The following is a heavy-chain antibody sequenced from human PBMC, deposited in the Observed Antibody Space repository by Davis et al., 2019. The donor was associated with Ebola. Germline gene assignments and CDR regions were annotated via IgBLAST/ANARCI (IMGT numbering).Heavy chain of an antibody. Sequence: MPSETLSLTCTVPGGSISSYYWSWIRQPPGKGLEWIGYIYYSGSTNYNPSLKSRVTISVDTSKNQFSLKLSSVTAADTAVYYCARATSTYYYDSSGYYSVVGAFDIWGQGTMVTVSS. CDR1: GGSISSYY. V-gene: IGHV4-59*01. CDR3: ARATSTYYYDSSGYYSVVGAFDI. CDR2: IYYSGST. J-gene: IGHJ3*02. D-gene: IGHD3-22*01.